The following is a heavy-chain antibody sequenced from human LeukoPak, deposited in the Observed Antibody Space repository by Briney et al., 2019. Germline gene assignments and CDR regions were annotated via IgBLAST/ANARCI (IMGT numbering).Heavy chain of an antibody. D-gene: IGHD3-16*01. J-gene: IGHJ5*02. CDR1: GFTFSSYA. V-gene: IGHV3-23*01. Sequence: GGSLRLSCAASGFTFSSYAMSWVRQAPGKGLEWVSVISGSGGSTYYADSVKGRFTISRDNSRNTVYLQMNSLRAEDTAVYYCARDWGTVIDPWGQGTLVTVSS. CDR3: ARDWGTVIDP. CDR2: ISGSGGST.